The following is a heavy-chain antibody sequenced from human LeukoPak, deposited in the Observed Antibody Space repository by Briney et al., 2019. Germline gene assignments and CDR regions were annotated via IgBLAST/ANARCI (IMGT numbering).Heavy chain of an antibody. CDR3: ARVAAAHYSNEAFDI. D-gene: IGHD6-25*01. J-gene: IGHJ3*02. V-gene: IGHV3-21*01. CDR2: ITSRSSNI. Sequence: GGSLRLSCAASGFTFSVYSMNWVRQAPGKGLEWVSSITSRSSNIYYADSVKGRFTIFRDNAKNSLYPQMNSLRAEDTAVYYCARVAAAHYSNEAFDIWGHGTMVTVSS. CDR1: GFTFSVYS.